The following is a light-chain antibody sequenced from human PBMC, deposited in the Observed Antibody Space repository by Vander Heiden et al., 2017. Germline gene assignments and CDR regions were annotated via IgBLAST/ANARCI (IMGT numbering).Light chain of an antibody. CDR3: QKYDSAPYT. CDR2: AAS. CDR1: QGISNY. Sequence: DIQMTRAPSCLSASVGDRVTITCRAGQGISNYLAWYQQKPGKVPKLLIYAASTLQSGVPSRFSGSGSGTDFTLTISSLQPEDVATYYCQKYDSAPYTFAQGTKLEIK. J-gene: IGKJ2*01. V-gene: IGKV1-27*01.